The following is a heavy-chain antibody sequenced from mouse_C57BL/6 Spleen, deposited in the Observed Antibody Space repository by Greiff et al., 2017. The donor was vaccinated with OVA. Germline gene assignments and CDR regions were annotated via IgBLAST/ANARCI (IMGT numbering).Heavy chain of an antibody. CDR2: ISYSGST. V-gene: IGHV3-1*01. CDR1: GYSITSGYD. CDR3: AREGGPYFDY. J-gene: IGHJ2*01. Sequence: DVQLQESGPGMVKPSQSLSLTCTATGYSITSGYDWHWIRHFPGNKLEWMGYISYSGSTNYNPSLKSRISITHDTSKNHFFLKLNSVTTEDTATYYCAREGGPYFDYWGQGTTLTVSS.